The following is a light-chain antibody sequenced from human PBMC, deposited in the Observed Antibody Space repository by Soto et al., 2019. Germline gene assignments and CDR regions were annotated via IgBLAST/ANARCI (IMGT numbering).Light chain of an antibody. CDR1: QSVLYSSNNKNY. V-gene: IGKV4-1*01. CDR3: QQYYSNPPT. CDR2: WAS. Sequence: DIVMTQSPDSPAVSLGERATINCKSSQSVLYSSNNKNYLAWYQQKPGQPPKLLIYWASTRESGVPDRFSGSGSGTDFTLTISSLQAEDVAVYYCQQYYSNPPTFGGGTKVEIK. J-gene: IGKJ4*01.